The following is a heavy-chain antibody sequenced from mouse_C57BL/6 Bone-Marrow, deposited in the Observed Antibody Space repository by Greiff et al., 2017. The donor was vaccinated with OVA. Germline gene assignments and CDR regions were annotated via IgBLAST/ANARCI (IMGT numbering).Heavy chain of an antibody. CDR3: ARWYFDV. V-gene: IGHV5-16*01. Sequence: EVKLVESEGGLVQPGSSMKLSCTASGFTFSDYYMAWVRQVPEKGLEWVANINYDGSSTYYLDSLKSRFIISRDNAKNTLYLQMSSLNAEDTATYYCARWYFDVWGTGTAVTVSS. J-gene: IGHJ1*03. CDR2: INYDGSST. CDR1: GFTFSDYY.